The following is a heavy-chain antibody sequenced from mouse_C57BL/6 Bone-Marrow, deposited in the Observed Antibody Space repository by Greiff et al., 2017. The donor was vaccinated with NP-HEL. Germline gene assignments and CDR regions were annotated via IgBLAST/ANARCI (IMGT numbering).Heavy chain of an antibody. CDR3: AKNDYGGFAY. Sequence: VQLQESGPGLVQPSQSLSITCTVSGFSLTSYGVHWVRQSPGKGLEWLGVIWRGGGTDYNAAVMSRLSTPKDNSKSQVILKMNSLQADDTAIYCCAKNDYGGFAYWGQGTLVTVSA. V-gene: IGHV2-5*01. D-gene: IGHD2-4*01. CDR1: GFSLTSYG. CDR2: IWRGGGT. J-gene: IGHJ3*01.